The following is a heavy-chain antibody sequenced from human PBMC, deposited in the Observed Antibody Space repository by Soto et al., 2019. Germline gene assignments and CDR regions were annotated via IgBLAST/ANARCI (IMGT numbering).Heavy chain of an antibody. Sequence: ASVKVSCKASGYTFTGYYMHWVRQAPGQGLEWMGWINPNSGGTNYAQKFQGCVTITRDTSISTAYMELSRLRSDDTAVYYCARDSAGIAVGGFDPWGQGTLVTVSS. V-gene: IGHV1-2*04. CDR2: INPNSGGT. J-gene: IGHJ5*02. CDR3: ARDSAGIAVGGFDP. CDR1: GYTFTGYY. D-gene: IGHD6-19*01.